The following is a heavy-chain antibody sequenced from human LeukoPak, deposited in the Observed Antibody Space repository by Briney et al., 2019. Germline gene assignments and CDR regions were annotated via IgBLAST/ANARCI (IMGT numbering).Heavy chain of an antibody. CDR3: AREGITMVRGVIITAGFDP. J-gene: IGHJ5*02. Sequence: PSQTLSLTCAISGDSVSSNSAAWNWIRQSPSRGLEWLGRTYYRSKWYNDYAVSVKSRITTNPDTSKNQFSLQLNSVTPEDTAVYYCAREGITMVRGVIITAGFDPWGQGTLVTVSS. CDR2: TYYRSKWYN. CDR1: GDSVSSNSAA. V-gene: IGHV6-1*01. D-gene: IGHD3-10*01.